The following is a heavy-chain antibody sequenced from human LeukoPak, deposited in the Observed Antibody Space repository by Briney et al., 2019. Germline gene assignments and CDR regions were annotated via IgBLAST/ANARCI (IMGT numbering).Heavy chain of an antibody. CDR3: ARPSFYNSNPTYLYYAMDV. J-gene: IGHJ6*04. V-gene: IGHV3-30*04. CDR2: TSYDRNIK. CDR1: GFSFSNYP. Sequence: GGSLRLSCAASGFSFSNYPMDWVRQAPGKGLEWVAVTSYDRNIKNYAESVKGRFSISRDNSRNTLYLQMNSPKAEDTAVYYCARPSFYNSNPTYLYYAMDVWGRGTTVTVSS. D-gene: IGHD2/OR15-2a*01.